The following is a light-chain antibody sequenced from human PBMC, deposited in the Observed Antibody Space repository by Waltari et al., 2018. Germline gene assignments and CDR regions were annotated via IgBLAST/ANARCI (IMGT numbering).Light chain of an antibody. CDR2: GAS. CDR1: QGISSH. Sequence: EIVMTQSPATLSVSPGESATLSCRASQGISSHFAWYQQKPGQAPRLLIYGASARATGIPARFSGSGSGTEFSLTISSLQSEDFAVYYCQQYSDWPPYTFGQGTKLEIK. V-gene: IGKV3-15*01. CDR3: QQYSDWPPYT. J-gene: IGKJ2*01.